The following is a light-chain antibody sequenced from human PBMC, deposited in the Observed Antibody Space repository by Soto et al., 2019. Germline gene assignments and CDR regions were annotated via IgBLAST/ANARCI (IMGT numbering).Light chain of an antibody. CDR3: HQYNNWPPWT. CDR1: QSVSSN. CDR2: GAS. Sequence: EIVMTQSPATLSVSPGERATLSCRASQSVSSNLAWYQQKPGQAPRLLIYGASTRATGIPARFSGSGSWTELTLTISSLQSEDFAVYYCHQYNNWPPWTFGQGTKVEIK. V-gene: IGKV3-15*01. J-gene: IGKJ1*01.